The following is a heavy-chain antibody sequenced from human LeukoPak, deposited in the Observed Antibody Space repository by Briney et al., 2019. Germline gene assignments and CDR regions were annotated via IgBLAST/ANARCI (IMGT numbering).Heavy chain of an antibody. D-gene: IGHD6-19*01. Sequence: PGGSLRLSCAASEFTFSTYLMTWVRQAPGKGLEWVAVISYDGSNKYYADSVKGRFTISRDNSKNTLYLQMNSLRAEDTAVYYCAKLGTHYSSGWHGGDYWGQGTLVTVSS. J-gene: IGHJ4*02. V-gene: IGHV3-30*18. CDR1: EFTFSTYL. CDR2: ISYDGSNK. CDR3: AKLGTHYSSGWHGGDY.